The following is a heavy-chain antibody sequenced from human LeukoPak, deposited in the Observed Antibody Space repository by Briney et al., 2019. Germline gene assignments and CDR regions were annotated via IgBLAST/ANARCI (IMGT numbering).Heavy chain of an antibody. V-gene: IGHV3-30*03. CDR1: GFIFSNYG. Sequence: PGGSLRLSCAASGFIFSNYGMHWVRQAPGKGLEWVAVVSYDGSNKYYADSVKGRFTISRDNSKNTLSLQMSSLRAEDTAVYYCARDLREGRYCSSTSCAIFQHWGQGTLVTVSS. CDR3: ARDLREGRYCSSTSCAIFQH. CDR2: VSYDGSNK. J-gene: IGHJ1*01. D-gene: IGHD2-2*01.